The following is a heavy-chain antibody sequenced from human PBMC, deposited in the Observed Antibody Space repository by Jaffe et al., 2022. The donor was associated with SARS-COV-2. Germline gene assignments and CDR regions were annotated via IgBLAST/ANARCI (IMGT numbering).Heavy chain of an antibody. Sequence: EVQLVESGGGLVQPGGSLRLSCAASGFTFSSYWMSWVRQAPGKGLEWVANIKQDGSEKYYVDSVKGRFTISRDNAKNSLYLQMNSLRAEDTAVYYCARISPVTGSGSAYYFDYWGQGTLVTVSS. J-gene: IGHJ4*02. V-gene: IGHV3-7*01. CDR1: GFTFSSYW. CDR3: ARISPVTGSGSAYYFDY. D-gene: IGHD3-10*01. CDR2: IKQDGSEK.